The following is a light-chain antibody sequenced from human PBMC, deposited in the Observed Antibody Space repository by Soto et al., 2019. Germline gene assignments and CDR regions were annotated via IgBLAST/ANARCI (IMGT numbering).Light chain of an antibody. Sequence: EIVLTQSPGTLSLSPGERATLSCRASQSVSSSYLAWYQQKPGQAPRLLIYGASSRATGIPDRFSGSGSGTDFTLTISSLEPEDFAVYYCQQYCTSPKTFGQGTKVDIK. CDR2: GAS. J-gene: IGKJ1*01. CDR1: QSVSSSY. CDR3: QQYCTSPKT. V-gene: IGKV3-20*01.